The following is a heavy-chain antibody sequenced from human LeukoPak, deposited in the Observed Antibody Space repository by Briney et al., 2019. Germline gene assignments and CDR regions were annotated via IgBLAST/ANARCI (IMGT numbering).Heavy chain of an antibody. CDR3: AQDRAWGAYAY. CDR1: GFIFRDFS. Sequence: QPGGSLRLSCSVSGFIFRDFSMSWVRQAPGKGLEWVSAISGSPGSTYYADSVKGRFTIYRDNSKNTLYLQMNSLRAEDTAIYHCAQDRAWGAYAYWGQGALVTVSS. V-gene: IGHV3-23*01. J-gene: IGHJ4*02. CDR2: ISGSPGST. D-gene: IGHD2-21*01.